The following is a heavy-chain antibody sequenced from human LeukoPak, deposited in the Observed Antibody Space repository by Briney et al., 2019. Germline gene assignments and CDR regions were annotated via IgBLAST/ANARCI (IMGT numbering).Heavy chain of an antibody. Sequence: GESLKISCKGSGYSFTSYWIGWVRQMPGKGLEWMGIIYPGDSGTRYSPSFQGQVTISADKSVSTAYLQWSSLKASDTAIYYCARQQQMVLDAFDIWGQGTMVTVSS. CDR3: ARQQQMVLDAFDI. V-gene: IGHV5-51*01. CDR1: GYSFTSYW. D-gene: IGHD6-13*01. CDR2: IYPGDSGT. J-gene: IGHJ3*02.